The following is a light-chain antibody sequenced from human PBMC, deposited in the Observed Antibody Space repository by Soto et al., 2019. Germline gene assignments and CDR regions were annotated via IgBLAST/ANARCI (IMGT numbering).Light chain of an antibody. CDR2: DAS. V-gene: IGKV3-11*01. CDR1: QSVSTY. Sequence: SPATLSLYTGERATLSCRASQSVSTYLAWYQQKPGQAPRLLIYDASNRATGIPARFSGSGSGTDFTLTISSLEPEDGAVYCCPHPTFRPHTSGGGTKVDI. J-gene: IGKJ4*01. CDR3: PHPTFRPHT.